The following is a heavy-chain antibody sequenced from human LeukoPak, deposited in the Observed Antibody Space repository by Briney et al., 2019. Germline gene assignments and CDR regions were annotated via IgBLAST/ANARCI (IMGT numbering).Heavy chain of an antibody. CDR2: IIPIFGTA. J-gene: IGHJ3*02. Sequence: GASVKVSCKASGGTFSSYTISWVRQAPGQGLEWMGGIIPIFGTANYAQKFQGRVTITADESTSTAYMELSSLRSEDTAVYYCAREQAAAGPNDAFDIWGQGTMVTVSS. CDR3: AREQAAAGPNDAFDI. V-gene: IGHV1-69*13. CDR1: GGTFSSYT. D-gene: IGHD6-13*01.